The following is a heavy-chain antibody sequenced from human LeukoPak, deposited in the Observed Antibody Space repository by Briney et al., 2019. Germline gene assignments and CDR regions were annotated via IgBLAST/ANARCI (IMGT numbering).Heavy chain of an antibody. CDR3: ARGHDSSAPAPFDY. CDR2: ISAYNGNT. Sequence: GASVKVSCKASGGTFSSYAISWVRQAPGQGLEWMGWISAYNGNTNYAQKLQGRVTMTTDTSTSTAYMELRSLRSDDTAVYYCARGHDSSAPAPFDYWGQGTLVTVSS. D-gene: IGHD3-22*01. J-gene: IGHJ4*02. V-gene: IGHV1-18*01. CDR1: GGTFSSYA.